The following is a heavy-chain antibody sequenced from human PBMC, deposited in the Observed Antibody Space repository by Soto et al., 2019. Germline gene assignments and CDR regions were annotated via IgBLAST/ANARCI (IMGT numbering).Heavy chain of an antibody. V-gene: IGHV2-5*01. CDR2: IYWNDDK. Sequence: QITLKESGPTLVNPTQTLTLTCTFSGFSLSTSGVGVGWIRQPPGKALEWLALIYWNDDKRYSPSLKSRLTITKDTSKNQVVLTMTNMDPVDTATYYCAHTQRYSYGYYYYYGMDVWGQGTTVTVSS. CDR3: AHTQRYSYGYYYYYGMDV. CDR1: GFSLSTSGVG. D-gene: IGHD5-18*01. J-gene: IGHJ6*02.